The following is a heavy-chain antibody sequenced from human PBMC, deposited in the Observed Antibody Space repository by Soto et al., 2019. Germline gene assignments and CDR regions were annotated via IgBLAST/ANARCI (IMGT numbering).Heavy chain of an antibody. CDR3: ARTAIVATGAFDI. Sequence: EVQLVESGGGLVQPGGSLRLSCAASGFTVSSNYMSWVRQAPGKGLEWVSVIYSGGSTYYADSVKGRFTISRDNSKNTLYLQMNSLRAEDMAVYYCARTAIVATGAFDIWGQGTKVTVSS. V-gene: IGHV3-66*01. J-gene: IGHJ3*02. D-gene: IGHD5-12*01. CDR2: IYSGGST. CDR1: GFTVSSNY.